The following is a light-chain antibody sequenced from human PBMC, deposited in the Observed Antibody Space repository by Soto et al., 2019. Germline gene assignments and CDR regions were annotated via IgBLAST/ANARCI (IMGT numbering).Light chain of an antibody. CDR3: IHSLHPPLD. J-gene: IGKJ3*01. Sequence: DIVMTQSPLSLPVTPGEPASISCKSSQSLLLSNGDNHLDWYLQKPGQPPQLLIYLGLIRASGDTDRSSRSGSATDFTLKTSRVEADDLGVYYCIHSLHPPLDFGPGTKVDIK. V-gene: IGKV2-28*01. CDR1: QSLLLSNGDNH. CDR2: LGL.